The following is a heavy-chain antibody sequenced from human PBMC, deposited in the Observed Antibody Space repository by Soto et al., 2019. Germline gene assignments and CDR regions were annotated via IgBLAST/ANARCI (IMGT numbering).Heavy chain of an antibody. D-gene: IGHD3-22*01. CDR2: IIPIFGTA. CDR3: ARGDTYYYDSSGYYGDY. V-gene: IGHV1-69*01. Sequence: QVQLVQSGAEVKKPGSSVKVSCKASGGTFSSYAISWVRQAPGQGLEWMGGIIPIFGTANYAQKFQGRVTITADESTSTAYMELSSLRSEDTAVYYCARGDTYYYDSSGYYGDYWGQGTLVTVSS. J-gene: IGHJ4*02. CDR1: GGTFSSYA.